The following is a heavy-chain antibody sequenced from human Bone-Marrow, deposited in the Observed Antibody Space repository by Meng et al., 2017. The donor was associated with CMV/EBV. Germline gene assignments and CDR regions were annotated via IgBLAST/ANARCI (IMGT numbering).Heavy chain of an antibody. V-gene: IGHV3-48*04. D-gene: IGHD3-3*01. CDR2: ISSSSSTI. J-gene: IGHJ3*02. Sequence: GGSLRLSCAASGFTFSSYSMNWVRQAPGKGLEWVSYISSSSSTIYYADSVKGRFTISRDNAKNSLYLQMNSLRAEDTAVHYCARGMDDFWSGYFAFDIWGQGTMVTV. CDR3: ARGMDDFWSGYFAFDI. CDR1: GFTFSSYS.